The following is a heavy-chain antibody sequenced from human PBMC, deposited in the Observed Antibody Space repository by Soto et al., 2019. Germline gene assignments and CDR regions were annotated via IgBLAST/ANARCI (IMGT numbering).Heavy chain of an antibody. J-gene: IGHJ4*02. D-gene: IGHD5-12*01. CDR3: ARRYSGYDFDY. Sequence: SETLSLTCAVYGESFSGYYWSWIRQPPGKGLEWIGEINHSGSTNYNPSLKRRFTISVDTSKNQFSLKLSSVTAADTAVYYCARRYSGYDFDYWGQGTLVTVSS. CDR2: INHSGST. V-gene: IGHV4-34*01. CDR1: GESFSGYY.